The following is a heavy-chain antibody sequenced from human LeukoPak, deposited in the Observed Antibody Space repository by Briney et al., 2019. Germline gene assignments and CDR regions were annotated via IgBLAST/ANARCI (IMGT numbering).Heavy chain of an antibody. V-gene: IGHV1-2*06. J-gene: IGHJ3*02. D-gene: IGHD4-17*01. CDR1: GYTFTGYY. Sequence: ASVKVSCKASGYTFTGYYMHWVRQAPGQGLERMGRINPNSGGTNYAQKFQGRVTMTRDTSISTAYMELSRLRSDDTAVYYCARGTTVTTGAFDIWGQGTMVTVSS. CDR2: INPNSGGT. CDR3: ARGTTVTTGAFDI.